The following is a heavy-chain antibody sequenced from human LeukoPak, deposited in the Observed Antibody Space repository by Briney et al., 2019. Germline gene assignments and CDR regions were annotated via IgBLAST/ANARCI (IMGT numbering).Heavy chain of an antibody. CDR2: ISGSGGST. J-gene: IGHJ4*02. CDR3: AKALALEWLLGNFDY. V-gene: IGHV3-23*01. Sequence: GGSLRLSCAASGFTFSSYAMSWVRQAPGKGLEWVSAISGSGGSTYYADSVKGRFTISRDNSKNTLYLQMNSLRAEDTAVYYCAKALALEWLLGNFDYWGQGTLVTVPS. CDR1: GFTFSSYA. D-gene: IGHD3-3*01.